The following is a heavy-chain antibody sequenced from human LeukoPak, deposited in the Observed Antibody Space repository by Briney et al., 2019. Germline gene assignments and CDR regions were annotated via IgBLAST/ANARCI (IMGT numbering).Heavy chain of an antibody. CDR1: GFTFSTYT. D-gene: IGHD4-17*01. CDR3: AREYGDSVY. V-gene: IGHV3-21*05. J-gene: IGHJ4*02. Sequence: GGSLRLSCVASGFTFSTYTMNWVRQAPGKGLEWVSYISSSSSYTNYADSVKGRFTISRDNAKNSLYLQMNSLRAEDTAVYYCAREYGDSVYWGQGTLVTVSS. CDR2: ISSSSSYT.